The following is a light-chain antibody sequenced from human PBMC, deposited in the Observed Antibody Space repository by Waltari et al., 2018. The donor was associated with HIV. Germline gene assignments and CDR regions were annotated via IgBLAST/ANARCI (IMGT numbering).Light chain of an antibody. J-gene: IGKJ3*01. Sequence: DIQMTQSPSSLSASVGDRITITCRASQNISTSLNWYQQKPGKAPKLLIYAASTLQSAVPSRFGGSGSGTDFTLTISSLQPEDFATFYCQQSYSAPRFTFGPGTKVDI. CDR3: QQSYSAPRFT. V-gene: IGKV1-39*01. CDR2: AAS. CDR1: QNISTS.